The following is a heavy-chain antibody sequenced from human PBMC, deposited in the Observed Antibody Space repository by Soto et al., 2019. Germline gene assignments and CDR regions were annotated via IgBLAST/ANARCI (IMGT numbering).Heavy chain of an antibody. J-gene: IGHJ5*02. D-gene: IGHD6-13*01. Sequence: PGESLKISCKGSGYSFTSYWIGWVRQMPGKGLEWMGIIYPGDSDTRYSPSFQGQVTISADKSISTAYLQWSSLKASDTAMYYCARSASSSWYDNWFDPCGQVALVTVSS. CDR3: ARSASSSWYDNWFDP. CDR2: IYPGDSDT. CDR1: GYSFTSYW. V-gene: IGHV5-51*01.